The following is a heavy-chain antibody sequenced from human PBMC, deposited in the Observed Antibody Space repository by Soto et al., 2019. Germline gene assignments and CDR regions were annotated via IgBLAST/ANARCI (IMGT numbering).Heavy chain of an antibody. J-gene: IGHJ4*02. Sequence: SETLSLTCTVSGDSIRSINNYWGWIRQPPGKGLEWIGNIYYDGSTFYNPSLKSRVAMSIDTSKNQFSLNLTSVTAEDTAVYYCARHEGNGNVWPLDYWGQGILVTVSS. CDR3: ARHEGNGNVWPLDY. V-gene: IGHV4-39*01. CDR1: GDSIRSINNY. D-gene: IGHD2-8*01. CDR2: IYYDGST.